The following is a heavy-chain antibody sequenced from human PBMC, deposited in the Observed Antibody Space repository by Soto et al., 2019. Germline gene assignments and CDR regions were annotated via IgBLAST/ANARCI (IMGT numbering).Heavy chain of an antibody. Sequence: GGSLRLSCAASGFSVSSNYMSWVRQAPGKGLEWVAVIYSGVGTYYADSVKGRFTISRDNSKNTLYLQMNSLRAEDTVLYYCARDCSGSSCYSSGFDYWGQGTLVTVSS. J-gene: IGHJ4*02. V-gene: IGHV3-53*01. CDR1: GFSVSSNY. CDR2: IYSGVGT. CDR3: ARDCSGSSCYSSGFDY. D-gene: IGHD2-15*01.